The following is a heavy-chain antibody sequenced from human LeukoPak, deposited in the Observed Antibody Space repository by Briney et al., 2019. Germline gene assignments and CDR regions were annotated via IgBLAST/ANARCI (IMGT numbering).Heavy chain of an antibody. CDR1: GFTFSSYA. CDR3: ARESTSWYFDL. V-gene: IGHV3-30*14. CDR2: ISYDGSNK. D-gene: IGHD2-2*01. Sequence: GRSLRLSCAASGFTFSSYAMHWVRQAPGKGLEWVAVISYDGSNKYYADSVKGRFTISRDNSKNTLYLQMNSLRAEDTAVYYCARESTSWYFDLWGRGTLVTVSS. J-gene: IGHJ2*01.